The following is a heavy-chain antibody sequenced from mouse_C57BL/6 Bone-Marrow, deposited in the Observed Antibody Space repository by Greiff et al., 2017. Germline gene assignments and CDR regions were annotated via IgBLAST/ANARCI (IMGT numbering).Heavy chain of an antibody. CDR3: ARSFGGNYVNFDD. CDR1: GYTFTDYY. CDR2: INPNNGGT. D-gene: IGHD2-1*01. V-gene: IGHV1-26*01. Sequence: VQLQQSGPELVKPGASVKMSCKASGYTFTDYYMNWVKQSPGQSLEWIGDINPNNGGTSYNQKFKGKATLTVDKSSSTAYMELRSLTSEDSAVYYCARSFGGNYVNFDDWGKGTTLTVSS. J-gene: IGHJ2*01.